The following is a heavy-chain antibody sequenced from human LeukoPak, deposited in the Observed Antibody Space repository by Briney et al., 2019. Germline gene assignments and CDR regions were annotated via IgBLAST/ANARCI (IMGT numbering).Heavy chain of an antibody. CDR1: GFTFSSYW. CDR3: ARDPRSNYDSSGYYYY. CDR2: INQDGSEK. Sequence: GGSLRLSCAASGFTFSSYWMSWVRQAPGKGLEWVANINQDGSEKYYVDSVKGRVTISRDDAKNSLYLQMNSLRAEDTAVYYCARDPRSNYDSSGYYYYWGQGTLVTVSS. D-gene: IGHD3-22*01. V-gene: IGHV3-7*01. J-gene: IGHJ4*02.